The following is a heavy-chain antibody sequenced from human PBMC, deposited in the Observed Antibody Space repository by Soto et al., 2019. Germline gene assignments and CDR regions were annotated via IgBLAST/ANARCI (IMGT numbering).Heavy chain of an antibody. CDR1: GYSISSGYY. CDR3: GGGYHWVPYYYDSSPYTFAKWFDP. D-gene: IGHD3-22*01. Sequence: SETLSLTGAVSGYSISSGYYWGWLRQPPGKGLEWIGSIYHGGSTYYNPSLNSRVTLSIDMTNNHVSLILNSVTAADKAVYYCGGGYHWVPYYYDSSPYTFAKWFDPCGQGTLVTVSS. J-gene: IGHJ5*02. CDR2: IYHGGST. V-gene: IGHV4-38-2*01.